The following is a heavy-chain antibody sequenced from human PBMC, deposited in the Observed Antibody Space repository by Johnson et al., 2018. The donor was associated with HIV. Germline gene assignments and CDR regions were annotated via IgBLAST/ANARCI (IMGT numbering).Heavy chain of an antibody. CDR1: GFTFSSYA. CDR3: ARDLRNSGWSNGFDV. CDR2: TRNKANSYTT. V-gene: IGHV3-72*01. Sequence: VQLVESGGGLVQPGGSLRLSCAASGFTFSSYAMSWVRQAPGKGLEWVGRTRNKANSYTTDYAASVKGRFTISRDDSKNSLYLQMNSLRAEDTALYYCARDLRNSGWSNGFDVWGQGTMVTVSS. D-gene: IGHD6-19*01. J-gene: IGHJ3*01.